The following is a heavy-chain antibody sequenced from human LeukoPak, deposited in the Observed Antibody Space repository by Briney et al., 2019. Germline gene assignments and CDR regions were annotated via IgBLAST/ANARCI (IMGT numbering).Heavy chain of an antibody. CDR1: GFTFSSYA. CDR3: ARVGPSLLELSYSSGWYLDY. J-gene: IGHJ4*02. CDR2: INPSGGST. D-gene: IGHD6-19*01. Sequence: GGSLRLSCAASGFTFSSYAMHWVRQAPGQGLEWMGIINPSGGSTSYAQKFQGRVTMTRDTSTSTVYMELSSLRSEDTAVYYCARVGPSLLELSYSSGWYLDYWGQGTLVTVSS. V-gene: IGHV1-46*01.